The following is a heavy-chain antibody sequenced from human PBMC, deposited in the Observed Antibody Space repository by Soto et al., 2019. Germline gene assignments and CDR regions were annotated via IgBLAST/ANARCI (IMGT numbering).Heavy chain of an antibody. D-gene: IGHD2-15*01. J-gene: IGHJ3*02. Sequence: SETLSLTCTVSGGSISSYYWSWIRQPPGKGLEWIGYIYYSGSTNYNPSLKSRVTISVDTSKNQFSLKLSSVTAADTGVYYCAIRMDDAFDIWGQGTMVTVSS. CDR1: GGSISSYY. CDR2: IYYSGST. CDR3: AIRMDDAFDI. V-gene: IGHV4-59*01.